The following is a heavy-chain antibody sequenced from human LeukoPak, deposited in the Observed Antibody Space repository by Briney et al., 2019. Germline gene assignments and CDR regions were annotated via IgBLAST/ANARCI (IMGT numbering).Heavy chain of an antibody. J-gene: IGHJ4*02. Sequence: PGGSLRLSCAASGFTFSSYTMNWVRQAPGKGLEWVSSISSTTTYIYYADSVKGRFTISRDNAKNSLYLQMNNLRAEDTAVYYCARSSGKTYHYDSSGYRSLYYFDYWGQGTLVTVSS. V-gene: IGHV3-21*01. CDR2: ISSTTTYI. CDR1: GFTFSSYT. D-gene: IGHD3-22*01. CDR3: ARSSGKTYHYDSSGYRSLYYFDY.